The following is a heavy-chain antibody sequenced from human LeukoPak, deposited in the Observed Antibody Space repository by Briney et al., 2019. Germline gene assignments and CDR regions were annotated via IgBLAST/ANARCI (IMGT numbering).Heavy chain of an antibody. Sequence: PGRSLRLSCAASGFTFSSYAMHWVRQAPGKGLEWVAVISYDGSNKYYADSVKGRFTISRDNSKNTLYLQMNSLRAEDTAVYYCAKVEGAIQLWPHGPFDYWGQGTLVTVSS. D-gene: IGHD5-18*01. CDR1: GFTFSSYA. V-gene: IGHV3-30*04. CDR3: AKVEGAIQLWPHGPFDY. CDR2: ISYDGSNK. J-gene: IGHJ4*02.